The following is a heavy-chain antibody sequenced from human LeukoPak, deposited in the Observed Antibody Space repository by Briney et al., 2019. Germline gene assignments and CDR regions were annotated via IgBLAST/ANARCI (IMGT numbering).Heavy chain of an antibody. V-gene: IGHV3-7*01. CDR1: GFTFSCYW. CDR2: IKQDGSEK. Sequence: PGGSLRLSCAASGFTFSCYWMSWVRQAPGKGLEWVANIKQDGSEKYYVDSVRGRFTISRDNTKNSLYLQMNSLRAEDTAVYYCTRDDTVTTRVGFIDWGQGTLVTVSS. D-gene: IGHD4-17*01. CDR3: TRDDTVTTRVGFID. J-gene: IGHJ4*02.